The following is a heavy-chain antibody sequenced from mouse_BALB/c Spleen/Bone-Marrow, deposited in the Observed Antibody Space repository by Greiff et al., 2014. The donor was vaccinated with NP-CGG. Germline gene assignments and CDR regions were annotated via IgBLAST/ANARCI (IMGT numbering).Heavy chain of an antibody. J-gene: IGHJ2*01. Sequence: EVKVVESGGGLVQPGGSLRLSCATSGFTFTDYYMSWVRQPPGKALEWLGFIRNKANGYTTEYSASVKGRFTISRDNSQNILYLQMNPLRAQDSAAYYCSRDTNGRDYWGQGTTLTVSS. CDR2: IRNKANGYTT. V-gene: IGHV7-3*02. CDR3: SRDTNGRDY. CDR1: GFTFTDYY.